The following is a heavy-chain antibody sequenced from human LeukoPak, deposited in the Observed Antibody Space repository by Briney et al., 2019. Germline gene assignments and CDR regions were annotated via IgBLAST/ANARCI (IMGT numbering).Heavy chain of an antibody. Sequence: GGSLRLSCAASGFTFSSYWMSWGRQAPGKGLEWVANIKQDGSEKYYVDSVKGRFTISRDNAKNSLYLQMNSLRAEDTAVYYCARELIMTTVTINYYYYMDVWGKGTTVTVSS. V-gene: IGHV3-7*01. D-gene: IGHD4-17*01. CDR1: GFTFSSYW. CDR3: ARELIMTTVTINYYYYMDV. J-gene: IGHJ6*03. CDR2: IKQDGSEK.